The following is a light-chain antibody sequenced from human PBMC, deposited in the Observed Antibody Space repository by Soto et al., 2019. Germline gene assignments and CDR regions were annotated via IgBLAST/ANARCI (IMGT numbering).Light chain of an antibody. CDR3: CSYTTTTSRV. V-gene: IGLV2-14*03. CDR2: DVA. Sequence: QSVLTQPASVSGSPGQSITISCTGTSSDVGHYNYVSWYQQHPGNAPKLIIYDVALRASGVSDRFSASKSGNTASLTISGLQAEDEDDYYCCSYTTTTSRVFGTGTKVTVL. CDR1: SSDVGHYNY. J-gene: IGLJ1*01.